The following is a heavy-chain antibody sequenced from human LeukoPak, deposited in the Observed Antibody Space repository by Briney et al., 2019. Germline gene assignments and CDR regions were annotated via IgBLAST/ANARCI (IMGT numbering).Heavy chain of an antibody. CDR2: VHSSGRT. V-gene: IGHV4-38-2*02. Sequence: SETLSLTCTVSGYSISGGYFWGWIRQPPGKGLEWIGSVHSSGRTYYNPSLNSRVIISVDTSKNQFSLKLSSVTAADTRVYYCARHMSSAGTPWGQGTLVTVSS. CDR1: GYSISGGYF. CDR3: ARHMSSAGTP. J-gene: IGHJ4*02. D-gene: IGHD1-1*01.